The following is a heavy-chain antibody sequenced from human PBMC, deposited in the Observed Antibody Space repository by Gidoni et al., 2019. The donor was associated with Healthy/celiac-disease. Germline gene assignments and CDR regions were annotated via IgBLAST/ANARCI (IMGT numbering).Heavy chain of an antibody. CDR1: GGSISSSSYY. D-gene: IGHD5-18*01. Sequence: QLQLQESGPGLVKPSETLSLTCTVSGGSISSSSYYWGWIRQPPGKGLEWIGSIYYSGSTYYNPSLKSRVTISVDTSKNQFSLKLSSVTAADTAVYYCARHERAGYSYGYSDYWGQGTLVTVSS. J-gene: IGHJ4*02. V-gene: IGHV4-39*01. CDR3: ARHERAGYSYGYSDY. CDR2: IYYSGST.